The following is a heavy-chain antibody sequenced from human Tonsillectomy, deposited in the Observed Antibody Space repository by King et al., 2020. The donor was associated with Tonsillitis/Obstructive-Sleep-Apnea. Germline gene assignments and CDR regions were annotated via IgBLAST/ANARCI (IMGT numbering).Heavy chain of an antibody. D-gene: IGHD3-22*01. CDR3: AKVIDSSGYPDYFDY. Sequence: VQLQESGGGLVHRGGSLRLSCAASGLPFSSYAMSWVRQAPGKGLEWVSAISGSGGSTYYADSVKGRFTISRDNSKNTLYLQMNSLRAEDTAVYYCAKVIDSSGYPDYFDYWGQGTLVTVSS. V-gene: IGHV3-23*01. J-gene: IGHJ4*02. CDR1: GLPFSSYA. CDR2: ISGSGGST.